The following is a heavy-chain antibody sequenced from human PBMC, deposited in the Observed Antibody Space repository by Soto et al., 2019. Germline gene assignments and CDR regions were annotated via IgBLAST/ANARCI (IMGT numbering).Heavy chain of an antibody. CDR2: IYHSGST. CDR3: ARATVTRVDY. CDR1: GDSISSGGYS. Sequence: SETLSLTCAVSGDSISSGGYSWSWIRQPPGKGLEWIGYIYHSGSTYYNPSLKSRVTISVDRSKNQFSLKLSSVTAADTAVYYCARATVTRVDYWGQGTLVTVS. D-gene: IGHD4-17*01. J-gene: IGHJ4*02. V-gene: IGHV4-30-2*01.